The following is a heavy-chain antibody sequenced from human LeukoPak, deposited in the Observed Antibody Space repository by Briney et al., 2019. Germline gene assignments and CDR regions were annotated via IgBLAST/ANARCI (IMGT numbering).Heavy chain of an antibody. D-gene: IGHD3-3*01. CDR3: ARGGWSWDC. CDR1: GGSFSGYY. Sequence: SETLSLTCAVYGGSFSGYYWSWIRQPPGKGLEWIGEINHSGSTNYNPSLKSRVTISVDTSKNQFSLKLSSVTAADTAVYYCARGGWSWDCWGQGTLVTVSS. J-gene: IGHJ4*02. CDR2: INHSGST. V-gene: IGHV4-34*01.